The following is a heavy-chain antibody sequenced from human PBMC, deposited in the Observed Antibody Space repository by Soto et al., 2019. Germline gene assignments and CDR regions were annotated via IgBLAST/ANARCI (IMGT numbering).Heavy chain of an antibody. CDR1: GGSISSSSYY. V-gene: IGHV4-39*01. J-gene: IGHJ4*02. Sequence: SETLSLTCTVSGGSISSSSYYWGWIRQPPGKGLEWIGSIYYSGSTYYNPSLKSRVTISVDTSKNQFSLKLSSVTAADTAVYYRARRGYYYDSSGYPYYFDYWGQGTLVTVSS. CDR3: ARRGYYYDSSGYPYYFDY. D-gene: IGHD3-22*01. CDR2: IYYSGST.